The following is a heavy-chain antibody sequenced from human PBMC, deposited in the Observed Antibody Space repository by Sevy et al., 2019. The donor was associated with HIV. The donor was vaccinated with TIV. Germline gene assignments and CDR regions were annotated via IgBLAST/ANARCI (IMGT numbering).Heavy chain of an antibody. CDR1: GFTFSSYG. D-gene: IGHD6-13*01. Sequence: GGSLRLSCAASGFTFSSYGMHWVRQAPGKGLEWVAVIWYAGSNKYYADSVKGRFTISRDNSKNTLYMQMNSLRAEDTAVYYCARDLAAAGTFYDYWGQGTLVTVSS. CDR3: ARDLAAAGTFYDY. J-gene: IGHJ4*02. CDR2: IWYAGSNK. V-gene: IGHV3-33*01.